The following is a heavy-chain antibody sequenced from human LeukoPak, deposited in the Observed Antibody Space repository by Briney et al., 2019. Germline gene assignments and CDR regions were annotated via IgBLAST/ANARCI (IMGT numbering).Heavy chain of an antibody. CDR1: GGSISSYY. J-gene: IGHJ4*02. CDR3: AGHNPWYFDY. V-gene: IGHV4-59*08. Sequence: SETLSLTCTVSGGSISSYYWSWIRQPPGKGLEWIGYIYYSGSTNYNPSLKSRVTISVDTSKNQFSLKLSSVTAADTAVYYCAGHNPWYFDYWGQGTLVTVSS. CDR2: IYYSGST.